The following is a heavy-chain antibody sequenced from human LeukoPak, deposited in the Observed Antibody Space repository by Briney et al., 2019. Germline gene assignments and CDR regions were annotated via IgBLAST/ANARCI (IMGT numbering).Heavy chain of an antibody. J-gene: IGHJ4*02. D-gene: IGHD3-22*01. CDR2: IYAFDSDT. CDR1: GYSFSNYY. CDR3: ARHRSPGHYDSSLEY. Sequence: GDSLKISCKGSGYSFSNYYIGWVRQKPGKGLEWMGVIYAFDSDTTYSPSFQGQVTISADKSINTAYLQWSSLKVSDTAMYYCARHRSPGHYDSSLEYWGQGTLVTVSS. V-gene: IGHV5-51*01.